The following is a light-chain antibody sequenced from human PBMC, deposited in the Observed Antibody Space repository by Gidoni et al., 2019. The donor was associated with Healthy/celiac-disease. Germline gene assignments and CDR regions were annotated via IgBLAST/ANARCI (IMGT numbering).Light chain of an antibody. J-gene: IGKJ4*01. CDR3: MQSIQLTLT. CDR1: QSLLPSDRKTY. V-gene: IGKV2D-29*01. CDR2: EVS. Sequence: DIVMTQTPLSLSVTPVQPASISFKSSQSLLPSDRKTYLYWYLQKPCLPPQLLTYEVSNRFSGVPDRFLGSWLGTQFTPKFSRVEAEDLGVFYCMQSIQLTLTFXGXTKVEIK.